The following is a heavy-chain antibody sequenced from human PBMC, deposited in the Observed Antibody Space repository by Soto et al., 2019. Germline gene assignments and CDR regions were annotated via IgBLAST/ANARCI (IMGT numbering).Heavy chain of an antibody. CDR3: ARSAGGSGWL. Sequence: QVQLQESGPGLVKPSETLSLTCTVSGDSVSRPSKCWSWIGQPPGKALELIAYLCYSGSTNSKPSLKSRATISRDTSKNQFSLKMTSVTAEDTAVYYCARSAGGSGWLGGQGTLVTVSS. D-gene: IGHD6-19*01. CDR2: LCYSGST. CDR1: GDSVSRPSKC. J-gene: IGHJ4*02. V-gene: IGHV4-61*01.